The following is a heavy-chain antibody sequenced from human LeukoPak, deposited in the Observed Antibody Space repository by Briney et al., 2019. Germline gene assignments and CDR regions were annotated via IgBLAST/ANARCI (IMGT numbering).Heavy chain of an antibody. CDR2: IDPSGGNT. V-gene: IGHV1-46*01. CDR1: GYTFTSNY. J-gene: IGHJ4*02. D-gene: IGHD2-2*01. Sequence: ASLKVSCKASGYTFTSNYMHWGRQSPRHGLEWVGIIDPSGGNTNYAQKCQGRVAMTSDPSTSTVYMELRSLRSEDTAIYCCARDCSSTRCQGPVFDNWGQGTLVTVSS. CDR3: ARDCSSTRCQGPVFDN.